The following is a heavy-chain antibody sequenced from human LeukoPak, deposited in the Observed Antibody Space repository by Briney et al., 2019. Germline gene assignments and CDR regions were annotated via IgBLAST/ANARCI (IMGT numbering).Heavy chain of an antibody. V-gene: IGHV3-48*02. CDR3: ARVNWNDVGSFDY. CDR2: ISSSSSPI. CDR1: GFTFSSYS. J-gene: IGHJ4*02. Sequence: GGSLRLSCAASGFTFSSYSMNWVRQAPGKGLEWLSYISSSSSPIYYADSVKGRFTISRDNAKNSLYLQMNSLRDEDTGVYYCARVNWNDVGSFDYWGQGTLVTVSS. D-gene: IGHD1-20*01.